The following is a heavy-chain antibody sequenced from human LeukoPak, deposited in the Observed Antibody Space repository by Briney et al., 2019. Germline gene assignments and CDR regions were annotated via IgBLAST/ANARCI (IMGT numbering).Heavy chain of an antibody. J-gene: IGHJ4*02. CDR2: INHSGST. CDR1: GGSFSGYY. D-gene: IGHD3-22*01. CDR3: ARAVSGLVIRSPFGY. V-gene: IGHV4-34*01. Sequence: SETLSLTCAVYGGSFSGYYWSWIRQPPGKGLEWIGEINHSGSTNYNPSLKSRVTISVDTSKNQFSLKLSSVIAADTAVYYCARAVSGLVIRSPFGYWGQGTLVTVSS.